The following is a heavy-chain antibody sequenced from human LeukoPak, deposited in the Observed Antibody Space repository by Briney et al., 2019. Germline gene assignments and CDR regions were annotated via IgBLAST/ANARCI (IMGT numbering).Heavy chain of an antibody. V-gene: IGHV3-33*01. CDR3: VRKQQLVQYVIDY. CDR2: IWYDGSNK. CDR1: GFTFSSYG. D-gene: IGHD6-13*01. J-gene: IGHJ4*02. Sequence: GGSLRLSCAASGFTFSSYGMHWVRQAPGKGLEWVAVIWYDGSNKYYADSVKGRFTISRDNSKNTLYLQMNSLRAEDTAVYYCVRKQQLVQYVIDYWGQGTLVTVSS.